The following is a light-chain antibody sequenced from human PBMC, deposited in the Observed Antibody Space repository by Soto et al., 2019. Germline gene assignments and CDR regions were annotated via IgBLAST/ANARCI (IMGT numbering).Light chain of an antibody. CDR3: SSYTSSVTWV. CDR1: SSDVGAYNY. J-gene: IGLJ3*02. Sequence: QSAPTQPASVSGSPGQSITIPCTGTSSDVGAYNYVSWYQQHPGKAPKLMMSQVSNRPSGVSNRFSGSKSGNTASLTISGLQAEDEADYYCSSYTSSVTWVFGGGTKLTVL. V-gene: IGLV2-14*01. CDR2: QVS.